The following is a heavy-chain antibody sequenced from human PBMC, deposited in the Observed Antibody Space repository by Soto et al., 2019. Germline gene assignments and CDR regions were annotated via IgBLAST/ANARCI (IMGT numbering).Heavy chain of an antibody. V-gene: IGHV1-69*01. D-gene: IGHD4-17*01. CDR3: ARVPEGDYVASVGISYYYGMDV. CDR2: IIPIFGTA. J-gene: IGHJ6*02. Sequence: QVQLVQSGAEVKKPGSSVKVSCKASGGTFSSYAISWVRQAPGQGLEWMGGIIPIFGTANYAQKFQGRVTITADESTSTAYMELSSLRSEDTAVYYCARVPEGDYVASVGISYYYGMDVWGQGSTVTVSS. CDR1: GGTFSSYA.